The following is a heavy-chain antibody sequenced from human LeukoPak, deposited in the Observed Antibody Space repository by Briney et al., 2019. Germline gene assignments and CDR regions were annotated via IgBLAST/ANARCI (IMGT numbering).Heavy chain of an antibody. CDR3: ARVPDPITIFGVVIMDDAFDI. V-gene: IGHV4-34*01. Sequence: SETLSLTWAVYGGSFSGYYWSWIRQPPGKGLEWIGEINHSGSTNYNPSLKSRVTISVDTSKNQFSLKLSSVTAADTAVYYCARVPDPITIFGVVIMDDAFDIWGQGTMVTVSS. CDR1: GGSFSGYY. J-gene: IGHJ3*02. CDR2: INHSGST. D-gene: IGHD3-3*01.